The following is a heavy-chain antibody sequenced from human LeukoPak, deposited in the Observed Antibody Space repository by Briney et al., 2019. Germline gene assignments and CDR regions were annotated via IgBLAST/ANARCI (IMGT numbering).Heavy chain of an antibody. Sequence: GGSLRLSCAASGFTFSSYAMNWVRQAPGKGLEWVSYISSSGSTIYYADSVKGRFTISRDNAKNSLYLQVNSLRAEDTAVYYCARDIYGSGPPVGDTIDYWGQGTLVTVSS. V-gene: IGHV3-48*04. J-gene: IGHJ4*02. CDR1: GFTFSSYA. CDR3: ARDIYGSGPPVGDTIDY. CDR2: ISSSGSTI. D-gene: IGHD3-10*01.